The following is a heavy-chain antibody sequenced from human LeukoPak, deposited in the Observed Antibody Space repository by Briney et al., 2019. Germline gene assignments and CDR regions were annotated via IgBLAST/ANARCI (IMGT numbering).Heavy chain of an antibody. V-gene: IGHV1-3*03. D-gene: IGHD3-22*01. CDR2: INAGNGNT. CDR1: GYTFTSYA. Sequence: ASVKVSCKASGYTFTSYAMHWVRQAPGQRFEWMGWINAGNGNTKYSQEFQGRVTITRDTSASTAYMELSSLRSEDMAVYYCARGDYYDSSGYHRAPFDYWGQGTLVTVSS. CDR3: ARGDYYDSSGYHRAPFDY. J-gene: IGHJ4*02.